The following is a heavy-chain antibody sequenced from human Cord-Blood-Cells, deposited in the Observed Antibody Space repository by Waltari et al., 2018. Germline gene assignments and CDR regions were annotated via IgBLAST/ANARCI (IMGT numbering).Heavy chain of an antibody. J-gene: IGHJ4*02. D-gene: IGHD3-16*01. V-gene: IGHV3-30*04. CDR1: GSSFSSYA. CDR3: ARVPGYYDYVWGSLPDY. CDR2: KSYDVSNK. Sequence: QVQLVESGGGVVQPGRAVRLSCAASGSSFSSYATHGVRQAPDKGLEWVAVKSYDVSNKYYANSVKGRFTSSRDNSQDTLYLQMKSLRPEDTAVYYCARVPGYYDYVWGSLPDYWGQGTLVTVSS.